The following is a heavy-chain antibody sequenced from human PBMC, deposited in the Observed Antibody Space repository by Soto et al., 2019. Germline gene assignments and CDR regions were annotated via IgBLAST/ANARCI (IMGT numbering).Heavy chain of an antibody. CDR3: ARVLAVAGTNYFDY. D-gene: IGHD6-19*01. J-gene: IGHJ4*02. CDR2: IYYSGST. Sequence: SETLSLTCTVSGGSISSYYWSWIRQPPGKGLEWIGYIYYSGSTNYNPSLKSRVTISVDTSKNQFSLKLSSVTAADTAVYYCARVLAVAGTNYFDYWGQGTLVTVSS. V-gene: IGHV4-59*01. CDR1: GGSISSYY.